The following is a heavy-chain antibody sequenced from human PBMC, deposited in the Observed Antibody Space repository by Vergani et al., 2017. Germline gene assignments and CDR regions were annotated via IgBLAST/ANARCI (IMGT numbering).Heavy chain of an antibody. CDR3: ARDRFDLPAAASYYYYYYMDV. V-gene: IGHV3-30*07. J-gene: IGHJ6*03. CDR2: ISYDGSNK. CDR1: GFTFSSYA. Sequence: QVQLVESGGGVVQPGRSLRLSCAASGFTFSSYAMHWVRQAPGKGLEWVAVISYDGSNKYYADSVKGRFTISRDNSKNTLYLQMNSLRAEDTAVYYCARDRFDLPAAASYYYYYYMDVWGKGTTVTVSS. D-gene: IGHD2-2*01.